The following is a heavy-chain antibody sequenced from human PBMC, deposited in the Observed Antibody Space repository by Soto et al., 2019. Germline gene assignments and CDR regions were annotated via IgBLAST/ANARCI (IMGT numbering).Heavy chain of an antibody. D-gene: IGHD3-22*01. V-gene: IGHV4-34*01. J-gene: IGHJ4*02. Sequence: QVQLQQWGAGLLKPSETLSLTCAVYGGSFSGYYWSWIRQPPGKGLEWIGEINHSGSTNYNPSLKSRVTISVDTSKNQFSLKLSSVTAADTAVYYCARGSHRYSLIVDYWGQGTLVTVSS. CDR3: ARGSHRYSLIVDY. CDR2: INHSGST. CDR1: GGSFSGYY.